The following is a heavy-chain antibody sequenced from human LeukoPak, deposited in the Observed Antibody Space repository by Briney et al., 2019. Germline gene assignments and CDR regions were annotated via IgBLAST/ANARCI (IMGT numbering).Heavy chain of an antibody. CDR2: IRFDGSNE. D-gene: IGHD3-22*01. J-gene: IGHJ4*02. V-gene: IGHV3-30*02. CDR1: GFTFTSYG. CDR3: ARDFHVSLYQIVGYSY. Sequence: GGSLRLSCAASGFTFTSYGMHWVRQAPGKGLEWVAFIRFDGSNEFYAASVKGRFTVSRDKAKNSLYLQMNSLRAEDTAVYYSARDFHVSLYQIVGYSYWGQGTLVTVSS.